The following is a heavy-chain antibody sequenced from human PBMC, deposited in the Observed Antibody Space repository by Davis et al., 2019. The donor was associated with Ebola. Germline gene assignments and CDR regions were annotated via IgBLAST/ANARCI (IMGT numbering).Heavy chain of an antibody. CDR2: IDPSDSYT. J-gene: IGHJ3*02. CDR1: GYSFTSYW. Sequence: GESLKISCKGSGYSFTSYWISWVRQMPGKGLEWMGRIDPSDSYTNYSPSFQGHVTISADKSISTAYLQWSSLKASDTAMYYCARRFRGYCTNGVCYERAFDIWGQGTMVTVSS. V-gene: IGHV5-10-1*01. CDR3: ARRFRGYCTNGVCYERAFDI. D-gene: IGHD2-8*01.